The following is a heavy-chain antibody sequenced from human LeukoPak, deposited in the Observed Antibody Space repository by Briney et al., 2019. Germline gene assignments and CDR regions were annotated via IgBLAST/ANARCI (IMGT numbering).Heavy chain of an antibody. CDR2: ISAYNGNT. D-gene: IGHD1-26*01. CDR3: ARDNFFGYSGSYYIY. CDR1: GYTFTSYG. V-gene: IGHV1-18*01. Sequence: ASVKVSCKASGYTFTSYGISWVRQAPGQGLEWMGWISAYNGNTNYAQKLQGRVTMTTDTSTSTAYMELRSLRSEDTAVYYCARDNFFGYSGSYYIYWGQGTLVTVSS. J-gene: IGHJ4*02.